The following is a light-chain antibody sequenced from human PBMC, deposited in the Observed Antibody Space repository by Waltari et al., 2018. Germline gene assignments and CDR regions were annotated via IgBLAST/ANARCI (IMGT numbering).Light chain of an antibody. CDR1: TSDVGSYVF. J-gene: IGLJ1*01. CDR2: EVF. Sequence: QSALTQPASVSGTPGQSITIPCSGTTSDVGSYVFLPWYQPHPGEAPKLLICEVFKRPPDTSSRFSGAKSGSTASLTISGLQPEDEADYYCCSYAGRGTYVFGSGTKVTVL. CDR3: CSYAGRGTYV. V-gene: IGLV2-23*02.